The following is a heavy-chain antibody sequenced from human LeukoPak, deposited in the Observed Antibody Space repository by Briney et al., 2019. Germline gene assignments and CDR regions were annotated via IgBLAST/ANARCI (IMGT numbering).Heavy chain of an antibody. D-gene: IGHD2-21*02. CDR2: IYYSGST. V-gene: IGHV4-31*03. CDR3: AIVPVVTARIWFGP. CDR1: GGSISSGGYY. J-gene: IGHJ5*02. Sequence: NPSQTLSLTCTVSGGSISSGGYYWSWIRQHPGKGLEWIGYIYYSGSTYYNPSLKSRVTISVDTSKNQLSLKLSSVTAADTAVYYCAIVPVVTARIWFGPWGQGTLVTVSS.